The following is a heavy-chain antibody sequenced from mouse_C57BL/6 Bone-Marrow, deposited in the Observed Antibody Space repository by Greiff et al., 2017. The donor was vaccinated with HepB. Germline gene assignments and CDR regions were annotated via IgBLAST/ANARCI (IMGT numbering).Heavy chain of an antibody. V-gene: IGHV1-61*01. CDR3: ARGGHLPIADY. CDR1: GYTFTSYW. J-gene: IGHJ4*01. Sequence: VQLQQPGAELVRPGSSVKLSCKASGYTFTSYWMDWVKQRPGQGLEWIGNIYPSDSETHYNQKFKDKATLTVDKSSSTAYMQLSSLTSEDSAVYYCARGGHLPIADYWGQGTSVTVSS. CDR2: IYPSDSET.